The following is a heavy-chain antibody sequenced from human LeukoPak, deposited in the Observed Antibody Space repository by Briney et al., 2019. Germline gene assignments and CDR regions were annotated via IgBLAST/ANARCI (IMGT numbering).Heavy chain of an antibody. CDR3: ARDRYDYTGNLDY. CDR2: ISYDGSLK. CDR1: GFTFSTYA. J-gene: IGHJ4*02. D-gene: IGHD2-8*02. V-gene: IGHV3-30-3*01. Sequence: GGSLRLSCTASGFTFSTYAMHWVRQAPGKGLEWVAVISYDGSLKYYADSVKGRFTISRDNSKNTLYLQMNSLRTEDTAVFYCARDRYDYTGNLDYWGQGTLVTVSS.